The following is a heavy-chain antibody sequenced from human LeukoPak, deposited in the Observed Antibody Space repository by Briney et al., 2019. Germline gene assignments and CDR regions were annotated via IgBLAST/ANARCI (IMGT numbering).Heavy chain of an antibody. CDR3: ARGGIAVAGTLFDP. V-gene: IGHV4-34*01. CDR2: INHSGST. CDR1: GGSFSGYY. Sequence: PSETLSLTCAVYGGSFSGYYWSWIRQPPGKGLEWIGEINHSGSTNYNPSLKSRVTISVDTSKNQFSLKLSSVTAADTAVYYCARGGIAVAGTLFDPWGQGTLVTVPS. J-gene: IGHJ5*02. D-gene: IGHD6-19*01.